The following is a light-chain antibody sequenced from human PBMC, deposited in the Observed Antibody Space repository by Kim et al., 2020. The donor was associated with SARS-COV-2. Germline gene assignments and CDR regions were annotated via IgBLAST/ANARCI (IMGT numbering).Light chain of an antibody. V-gene: IGLV2-14*01. CDR2: EVS. CDR3: SSYSDTNTAV. J-gene: IGLJ1*01. CDR1: TNDVGGYNY. Sequence: QPASVSGSPGQSITISCTGTTNDVGGYNYVSWYQQHPGKAPKLMIYEVSNRPSGVSDRFSGSKSANTASLTISGLQAEDEADYYCSSYSDTNTAVFGRGTKVTVL.